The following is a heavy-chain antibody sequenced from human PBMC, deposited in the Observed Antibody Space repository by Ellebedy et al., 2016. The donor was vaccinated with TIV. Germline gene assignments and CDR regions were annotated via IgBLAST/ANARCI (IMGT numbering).Heavy chain of an antibody. CDR3: AKDRSRRSGLGIFSFDY. V-gene: IGHV3-9*01. CDR1: RFAFDDYA. D-gene: IGHD5-12*01. CDR2: ICSNSGDI. Sequence: PGGSLRLSCAASRFAFDDYAMHWVRQAPAKGLEWVSAICSNSGDIGFADDLKGRITITRDNAKNSLYLQMDSLRAEDTALYYCAKDRSRRSGLGIFSFDYWGQGTLVTVSS. J-gene: IGHJ4*02.